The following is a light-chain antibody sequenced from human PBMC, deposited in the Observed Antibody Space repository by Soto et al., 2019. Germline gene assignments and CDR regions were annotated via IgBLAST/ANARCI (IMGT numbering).Light chain of an antibody. CDR3: ISYASSSTS. CDR1: SSDVGGYNY. V-gene: IGLV2-14*03. Sequence: QSALTQPASVSGSPGQSITISCTGTSSDVGGYNYVSWYQQHPGKAPKLMIYEVSNRPSGVSHRFSGSKSGNTASLTISGLQAEDEADYYCISYASSSTSFGTGTKLTVL. J-gene: IGLJ1*01. CDR2: EVS.